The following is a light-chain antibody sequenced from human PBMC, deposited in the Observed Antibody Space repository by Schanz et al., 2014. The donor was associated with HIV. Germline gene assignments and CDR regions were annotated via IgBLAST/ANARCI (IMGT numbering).Light chain of an antibody. V-gene: IGLV2-14*03. Sequence: QSALTQPASVSGSPGQSISISCTGTSSDLGRLNCVSWYQQHPGKAPKLVISDFANRPSGISPRFSASKSDNTASLTISGLQAEDEGDYYCCSYADGGTYVFGSGTKLTVL. CDR2: DFA. J-gene: IGLJ1*01. CDR1: SSDLGRLNC. CDR3: CSYADGGTYV.